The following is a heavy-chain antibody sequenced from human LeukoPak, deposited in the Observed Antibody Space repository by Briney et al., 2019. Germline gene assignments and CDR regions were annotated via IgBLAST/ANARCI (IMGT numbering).Heavy chain of an antibody. V-gene: IGHV3-23*01. CDR1: GFTFSSYA. CDR3: ARSSGWPYYFDY. J-gene: IGHJ4*02. D-gene: IGHD6-19*01. Sequence: GGSLRLSCAASGFTFSSYALSWVRRAPGKGLEWVSAISGSGGSTYYADSVKGRFTVSRDNSKNTLYLQMNSLGAEDTAVYYCARSSGWPYYFDYWGQGTLVTVSS. CDR2: ISGSGGST.